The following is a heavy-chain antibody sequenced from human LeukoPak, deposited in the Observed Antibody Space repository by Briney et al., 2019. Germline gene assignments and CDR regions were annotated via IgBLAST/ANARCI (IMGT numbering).Heavy chain of an antibody. V-gene: IGHV3-48*03. Sequence: PGGSLRLSCAASGFTFSSYEMNWVRQAPGKGLEWVAYISSSGTGIYYADSVEGRFTISRDNAKNSLYLQMNSLRAEDTAVYYCATLSSTWGQGTLVTVSS. D-gene: IGHD2-2*01. CDR3: ATLSST. J-gene: IGHJ5*02. CDR1: GFTFSSYE. CDR2: ISSSGTGI.